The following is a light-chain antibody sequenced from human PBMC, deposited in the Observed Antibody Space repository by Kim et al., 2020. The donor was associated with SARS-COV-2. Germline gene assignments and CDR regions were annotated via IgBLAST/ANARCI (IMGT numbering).Light chain of an antibody. CDR3: QHYNSYPYT. CDR2: KAS. CDR1: QSISDW. Sequence: SAAVGDSVTITSRASQSISDWLAWYQQEPGKAPNRLIYKASTLESGVPSRFSGIGSGTEFSLSISSLQPDDFATYDCQHYNSYPYTFGQGTKLEI. J-gene: IGKJ2*01. V-gene: IGKV1-5*03.